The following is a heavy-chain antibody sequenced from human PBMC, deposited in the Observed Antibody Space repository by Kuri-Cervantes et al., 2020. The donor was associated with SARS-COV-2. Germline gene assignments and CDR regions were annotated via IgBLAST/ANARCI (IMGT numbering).Heavy chain of an antibody. CDR1: GFTLSNYN. J-gene: IGHJ4*02. CDR2: ISSSSTI. Sequence: ETLSLTCAASGFTLSNYNMNWVRQAPGKGLEWVSSISSSSTIYYADSVKGRFTISRDNAKNSLYLQMNSLRAEYTAVYYCAREPTSVGRGCSSTSCYYEVDYWGQGTLVTVSS. CDR3: AREPTSVGRGCSSTSCYYEVDY. V-gene: IGHV3-69-1*02. D-gene: IGHD2-2*01.